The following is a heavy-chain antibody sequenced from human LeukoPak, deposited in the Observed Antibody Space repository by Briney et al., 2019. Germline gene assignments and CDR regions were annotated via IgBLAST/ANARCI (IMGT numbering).Heavy chain of an antibody. Sequence: SETLSLTCTVSGDSISSSYWSWIRQPPVKTLEWIGYIYYTGTTNYNPSLKSRVTMSIDTSKNQFSLNLNSVTAADTAVYYCARGFYDSSGYSNCFVPWGQGTLVTVSS. D-gene: IGHD3-22*01. V-gene: IGHV4-59*01. J-gene: IGHJ5*02. CDR1: GDSISSSY. CDR2: IYYTGTT. CDR3: ARGFYDSSGYSNCFVP.